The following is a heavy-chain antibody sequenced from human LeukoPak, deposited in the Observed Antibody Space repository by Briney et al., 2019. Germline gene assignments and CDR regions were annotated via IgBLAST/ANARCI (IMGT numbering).Heavy chain of an antibody. J-gene: IGHJ4*02. CDR2: INPNSGDT. Sequence: GASVKVSCKASGGTFSSYAISWVRQAPGQGLEWMGRINPNSGDTNYAQEFQGRVTMTRDTSISTAYMELSRLRSDDTAVYYCARDYCSSTSCLFDYWGQGTLVTVSS. D-gene: IGHD2-2*01. CDR3: ARDYCSSTSCLFDY. CDR1: GGTFSSYA. V-gene: IGHV1-2*06.